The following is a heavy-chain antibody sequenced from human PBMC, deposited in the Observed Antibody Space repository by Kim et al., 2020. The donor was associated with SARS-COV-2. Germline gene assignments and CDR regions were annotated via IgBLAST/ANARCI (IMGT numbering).Heavy chain of an antibody. V-gene: IGHV3-53*01. Sequence: GGSLRLSCAASGFTVSSNYMSWVRQAPGKGLEWVSLIYSGGTTYYADSVKGRFTISRDNSKNTLYLQMNSLRAEDTAVYYCAKIGGYCSGGSCYPDYWGQGTLVTVSS. CDR2: IYSGGTT. CDR3: AKIGGYCSGGSCYPDY. J-gene: IGHJ4*02. CDR1: GFTVSSNY. D-gene: IGHD2-15*01.